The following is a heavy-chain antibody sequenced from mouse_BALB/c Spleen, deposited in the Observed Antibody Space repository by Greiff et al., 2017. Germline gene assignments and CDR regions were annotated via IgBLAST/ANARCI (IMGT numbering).Heavy chain of an antibody. CDR3: ARIPFAY. Sequence: VKLVESGAELAKPGASVKMSCKASGYTFTSYWMHWVKQRPGQGLEWIGYINPSTGYTEYNQKFKDKATLTADKSSSTAYMQLSSLTSEDSAVYYCARIPFAYWGQGTLVTVSA. V-gene: IGHV1-7*01. CDR2: INPSTGYT. J-gene: IGHJ3*01. CDR1: GYTFTSYW.